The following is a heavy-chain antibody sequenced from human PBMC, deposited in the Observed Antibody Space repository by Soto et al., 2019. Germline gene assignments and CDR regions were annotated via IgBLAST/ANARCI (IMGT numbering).Heavy chain of an antibody. CDR2: IIPIFGTA. CDR1: GCTFSSYT. J-gene: IGHJ4*02. Sequence: SVKVSCKSSGCTFSSYTISCVRQAPGQGLEWMGGIIPIFGTANYAQKFQGRVTITADESTSTAYMELSSLRSEDTAVYYCARSYCSGGSCHFDYWGQGTLVTVSS. D-gene: IGHD2-15*01. V-gene: IGHV1-69*13. CDR3: ARSYCSGGSCHFDY.